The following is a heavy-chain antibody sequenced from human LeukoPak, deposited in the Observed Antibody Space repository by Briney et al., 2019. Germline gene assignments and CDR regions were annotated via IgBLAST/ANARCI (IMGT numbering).Heavy chain of an antibody. Sequence: PSETLSLTCAVYGGSLRGYYWSWIRQPPGKGLEWIGEINHSGSTNYNPSLKSRVTISVDTSKNQFSLKLSSVTAADTAVYYCARWGRGYCSSTSCPPNFDYWGQGALVTVSS. V-gene: IGHV4-34*01. CDR3: ARWGRGYCSSTSCPPNFDY. CDR1: GGSLRGYY. D-gene: IGHD2-2*01. J-gene: IGHJ4*02. CDR2: INHSGST.